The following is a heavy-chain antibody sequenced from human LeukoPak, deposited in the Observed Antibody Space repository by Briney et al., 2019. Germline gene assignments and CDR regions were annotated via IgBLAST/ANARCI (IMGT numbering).Heavy chain of an antibody. D-gene: IGHD1-20*01. V-gene: IGHV1-8*01. J-gene: IGHJ3*01. CDR1: GYTFTSYD. CDR2: MNPNSGNT. CDR3: ARLLYNYNVAAFDF. Sequence: GASVKVSCKASGYTFTSYDINWVRQATGQGLEWMGWMNPNSGNTGYAQKFQGRVTMTRNTPISTAYMELSSLRSEDTAVYYCARLLYNYNVAAFDFWGQGTMVTVSS.